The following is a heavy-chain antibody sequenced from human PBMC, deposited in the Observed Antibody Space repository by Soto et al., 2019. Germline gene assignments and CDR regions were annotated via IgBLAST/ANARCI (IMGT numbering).Heavy chain of an antibody. V-gene: IGHV3-11*06. Sequence: GGSLRLSCAASGFTFSDYYMSWIRQAPGKGLEWVSYISSSSSYTNYADSVKGRFTISRDNAKNSLYLQMNSLRAEDTAVYYCARDLAGYCSGGSCYSNWFDPWGQGTRVTVSS. CDR2: ISSSSSYT. CDR3: ARDLAGYCSGGSCYSNWFDP. CDR1: GFTFSDYY. D-gene: IGHD2-15*01. J-gene: IGHJ5*02.